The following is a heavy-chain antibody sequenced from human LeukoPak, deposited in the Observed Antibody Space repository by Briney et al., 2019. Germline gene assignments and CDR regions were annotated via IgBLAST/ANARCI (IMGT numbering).Heavy chain of an antibody. V-gene: IGHV3-23*01. CDR1: GFTFSSYA. CDR3: AREGLGYSSGSIAFDI. Sequence: PGGSLRLSCAASGFTFSSYAMSWVRQAPGKGLEWVSAISGSGGSTYYADSVKGRFTISRDNAKNSLYLQMNSLRAEDTALYYCAREGLGYSSGSIAFDIWGQGTMVTVSS. CDR2: ISGSGGST. J-gene: IGHJ3*02. D-gene: IGHD6-19*01.